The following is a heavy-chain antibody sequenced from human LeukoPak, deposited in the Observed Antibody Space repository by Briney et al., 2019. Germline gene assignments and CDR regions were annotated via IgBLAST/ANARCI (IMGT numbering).Heavy chain of an antibody. CDR1: GYTFTGYY. D-gene: IGHD3-22*01. J-gene: IGHJ4*02. CDR3: AIYDSSSYPSLVDY. Sequence: ASVKVSCKASGYTFTGYYMHWVRQAPGQGLEWMGWINPNSGGTNYAQKFQGRVTMTRDTSISTAYMELSRLRSDDTAVYYCAIYDSSSYPSLVDYWGQGTLVTVSS. CDR2: INPNSGGT. V-gene: IGHV1-2*02.